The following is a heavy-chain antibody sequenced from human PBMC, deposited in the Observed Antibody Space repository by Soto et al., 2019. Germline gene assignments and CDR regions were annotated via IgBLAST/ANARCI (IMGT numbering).Heavy chain of an antibody. D-gene: IGHD1-7*01. CDR1: GYTFTSYD. Sequence: QVQLVQSGAEVKKPGASVKVSCKASGYTFTSYDINWVRQATGQGLEWMGWMNPNSGNTVYAQKFQGRVTMTRNTSIRTAYMELSSLRSEDTAVYYCARERTGTTSNWFDPWGQGTLVTVSS. CDR2: MNPNSGNT. J-gene: IGHJ5*02. CDR3: ARERTGTTSNWFDP. V-gene: IGHV1-8*01.